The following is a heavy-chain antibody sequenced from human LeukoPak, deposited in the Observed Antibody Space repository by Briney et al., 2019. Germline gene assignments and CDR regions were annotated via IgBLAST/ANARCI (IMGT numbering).Heavy chain of an antibody. D-gene: IGHD1-14*01. CDR2: LYFGGAT. J-gene: IGHJ4*02. CDR3: AGGPTTFAY. V-gene: IGHV3-53*01. Sequence: GGSLRLSCAASGFTVSTNFVNWVRRAPGKGLEWVLLLYFGGATFYADSVKGRFTLSRDNSDDTVYLQMNSLRADDTAVYYCAGGPTTFAYWGQGTLVTVSS. CDR1: GFTVSTNF.